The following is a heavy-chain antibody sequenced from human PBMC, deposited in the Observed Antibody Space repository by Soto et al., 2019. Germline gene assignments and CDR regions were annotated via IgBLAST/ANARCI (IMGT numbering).Heavy chain of an antibody. CDR3: AKGDNLGPKTGYAFDP. CDR1: GDSVSSNTAS. D-gene: IGHD5-12*01. J-gene: IGHJ5*02. V-gene: IGHV6-1*01. Sequence: SQTLSLTCAISGDSVSSNTASWNWIRQSPSRGLEWLGRTYFRSKWYNDYAVSVKSRIIINPDTSNSQFSLQLNSVTPEDTAVYFCAKGDNLGPKTGYAFDPWGQGIMVTVSS. CDR2: TYFRSKWYN.